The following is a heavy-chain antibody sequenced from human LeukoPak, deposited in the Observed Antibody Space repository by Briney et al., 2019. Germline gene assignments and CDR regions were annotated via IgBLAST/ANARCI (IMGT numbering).Heavy chain of an antibody. CDR2: ITRSGQNT. D-gene: IGHD4-11*01. V-gene: IGHV3-23*01. Sequence: GGSLRLSCAASGFPFGDFAMTWVRPVPGGGMQWVSTITRSGQNTYYADSVKRRFTISRDDYKGIMYLQMNSLRAEDTAMYYCVKDDYCSIPGCVIDALVVWGQGTVVTVSS. J-gene: IGHJ3*01. CDR1: GFPFGDFA. CDR3: VKDDYCSIPGCVIDALVV.